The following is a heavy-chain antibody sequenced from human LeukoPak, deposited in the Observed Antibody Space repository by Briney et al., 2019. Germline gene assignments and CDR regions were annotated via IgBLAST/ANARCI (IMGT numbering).Heavy chain of an antibody. Sequence: KSSETLSLTCTVSGGSISRYYWSWIRRPPGKGLEWIGYIDDSGNTNYNPSLKSQVTISVDKSKNQFSLKLNFVTAADTAMYYCARSDYHNSGSHTVFDAFDIWGQGTRVTVSS. D-gene: IGHD3-10*01. CDR2: IDDSGNT. CDR1: GGSISRYY. J-gene: IGHJ3*02. CDR3: ARSDYHNSGSHTVFDAFDI. V-gene: IGHV4-59*01.